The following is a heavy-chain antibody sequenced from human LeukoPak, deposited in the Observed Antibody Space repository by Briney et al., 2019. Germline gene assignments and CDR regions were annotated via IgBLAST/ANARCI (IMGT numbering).Heavy chain of an antibody. CDR1: GFTFSSYG. D-gene: IGHD2-2*01. Sequence: GGSLRLSCAASGFTFSSYGMHWVRQAPGKGLEWVAVIPYDGSNKYYADSVKGRFTISRDNSKNTLYLQMNSLRAEDTAVYYCAKDSSSTSFNYGMDVWGQGTTVTVSS. CDR3: AKDSSSTSFNYGMDV. J-gene: IGHJ6*02. CDR2: IPYDGSNK. V-gene: IGHV3-30*18.